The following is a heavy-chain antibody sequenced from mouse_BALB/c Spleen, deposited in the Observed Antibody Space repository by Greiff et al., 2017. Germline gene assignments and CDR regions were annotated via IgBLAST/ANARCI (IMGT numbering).Heavy chain of an antibody. CDR1: GFTFSDYG. V-gene: IGHV5-15*02. CDR2: ISNLAYSI. D-gene: IGHD2-4*01. CDR3: ARPLYDDLAWFAY. Sequence: EVQLVESGGGLVQPGGSRKLSCAASGFTFSDYGMAWVRQAPGKGPEWVAFISNLAYSIYYADTVTGRFTISRENAKNTLYLEMSSLRSEDTAMYYCARPLYDDLAWFAYWGQGTLVTVSA. J-gene: IGHJ3*01.